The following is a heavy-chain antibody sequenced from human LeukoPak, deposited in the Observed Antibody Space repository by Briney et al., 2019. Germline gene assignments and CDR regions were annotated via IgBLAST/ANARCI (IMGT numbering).Heavy chain of an antibody. CDR1: GFTFSNAW. D-gene: IGHD3-10*01. CDR3: TTVDYGSGSYSFRYFDY. V-gene: IGHV3-15*01. CDR2: IKSKTDGGTT. J-gene: IGHJ4*02. Sequence: GGSLRLSCAASGFTFSNAWMSWVRQAPGKGLEWVGRIKSKTDGGTTDYAAPVKGRFTISRDDSKNTLYLQMNSLKTEDTAVYYCTTVDYGSGSYSFRYFDYWGQGTLVTVSS.